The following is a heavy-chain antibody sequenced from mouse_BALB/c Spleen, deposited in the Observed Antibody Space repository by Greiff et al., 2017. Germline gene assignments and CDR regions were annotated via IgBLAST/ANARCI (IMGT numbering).Heavy chain of an antibody. D-gene: IGHD1-1*01. CDR2: IDPSDSET. Sequence: VQLQQSGPQLVRPGASVKISCKASGYSFTSCWMHWVKQRPGQGLEWIGMIDPSDSETRLNQKFKDKATLTVDKSSSTAYMQLSSPTSEDSAVYYCARCYYYGSSYSYYFDYWGQGTTLTVSS. V-gene: IGHV1S126*01. CDR1: GYSFTSCW. CDR3: ARCYYYGSSYSYYFDY. J-gene: IGHJ2*01.